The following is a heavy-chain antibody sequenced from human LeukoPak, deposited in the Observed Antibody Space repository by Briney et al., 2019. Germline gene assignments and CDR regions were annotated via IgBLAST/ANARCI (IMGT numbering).Heavy chain of an antibody. CDR3: AKDDAWGRYKD. V-gene: IGHV3-23*01. CDR2: ISPSGGIT. J-gene: IGHJ1*01. D-gene: IGHD3-16*01. CDR1: GFTFSSHG. Sequence: GGSLRLSCAASGFTFSSHGMNWVRQAPGKGLEWVSGISPSGGITYYADSVKGRFTISRDNSKNTVSLQMNSLRGDDTAVYYCAKDDAWGRYKDWGQGTLVTVSS.